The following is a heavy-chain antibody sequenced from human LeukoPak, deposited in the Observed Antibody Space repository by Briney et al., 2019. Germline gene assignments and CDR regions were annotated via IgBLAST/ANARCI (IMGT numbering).Heavy chain of an antibody. Sequence: PSETLSLTCAVYGGSFSGYYWSWIRQPPGKGLEWIGEINHSGSTNYNPSLKSRVTISVDTSKYQFSLKLSSVTAADTAVYYCARQWLVTYYFDYWGQGTLVTVSS. D-gene: IGHD6-19*01. J-gene: IGHJ4*02. CDR3: ARQWLVTYYFDY. CDR1: GGSFSGYY. V-gene: IGHV4-34*01. CDR2: INHSGST.